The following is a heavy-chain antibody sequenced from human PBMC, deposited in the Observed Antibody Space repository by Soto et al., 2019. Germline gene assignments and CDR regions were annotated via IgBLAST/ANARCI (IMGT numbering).Heavy chain of an antibody. J-gene: IGHJ6*02. Sequence: QVQLVQSGAAVKKSGASVKVSCKASGYSFTSYDINWVRQATGQGLEWMGWMNPNSGNTGYAQKFQDRVTMTRDTSVSTAYLELRSLRSEDTAVYYCARPPYYYDSSGYVFGMDVWGQGTTVTVSS. CDR1: GYSFTSYD. CDR2: MNPNSGNT. D-gene: IGHD3-22*01. V-gene: IGHV1-8*01. CDR3: ARPPYYYDSSGYVFGMDV.